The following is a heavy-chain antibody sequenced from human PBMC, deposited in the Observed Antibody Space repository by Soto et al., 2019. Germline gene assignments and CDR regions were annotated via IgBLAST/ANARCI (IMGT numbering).Heavy chain of an antibody. D-gene: IGHD6-13*01. CDR1: GGSISSYY. CDR2: IYYSGST. CDR3: ARGVGLLQLVRAGVYVMDE. V-gene: IGHV4-59*01. Sequence: SETLSLTCTVSGGSISSYYWSWIRQPPGKGLEWTGYIYYSGSTNYNPSLKSRVTISVDTSKNQFSLKLSSVTAADTAVYYCARGVGLLQLVRAGVYVMDEWGKGSTVTIYS. J-gene: IGHJ6*04.